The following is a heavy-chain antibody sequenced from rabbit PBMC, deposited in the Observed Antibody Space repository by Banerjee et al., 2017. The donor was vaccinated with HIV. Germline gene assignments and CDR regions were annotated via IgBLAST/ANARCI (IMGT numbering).Heavy chain of an antibody. J-gene: IGHJ6*01. CDR3: ARVNATNGGVYYYYGMDL. CDR1: GFDFSSYYM. Sequence: QEQLKESGGGLVQPGGSLTLSCKASGFDFSSYYMSWVRQAPGKGLEWIGYIDPVFGNTHYASWAKGRFTISKASSTTVTLQMTSLTAADAATYFCARVNATNGGVYYYYGMDLWGPGTLVTVS. D-gene: IGHD6-1*01. CDR2: IDPVFGNT. V-gene: IGHV1S45*01.